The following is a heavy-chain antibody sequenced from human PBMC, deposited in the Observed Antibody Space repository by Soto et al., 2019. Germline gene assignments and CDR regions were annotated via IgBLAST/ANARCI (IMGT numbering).Heavy chain of an antibody. CDR1: GITFSSYS. CDR3: ARDRCSSTSCYTLRSAFDI. V-gene: IGHV3-21*01. Sequence: PGGSLRLSCAAPGITFSSYSMNWVRRAPGKGLEWVSSISSSSSYIYYADSVKGRFTISRDNAKNSLYLQMNSLRAEDTAVYYCARDRCSSTSCYTLRSAFDIWGQGTMVTVSS. CDR2: ISSSSSYI. J-gene: IGHJ3*02. D-gene: IGHD2-2*02.